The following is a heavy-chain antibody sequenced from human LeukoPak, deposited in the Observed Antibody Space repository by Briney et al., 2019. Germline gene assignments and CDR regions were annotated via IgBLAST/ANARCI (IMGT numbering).Heavy chain of an antibody. CDR2: IGGGGTGT. J-gene: IGHJ2*01. Sequence: GGSLRLSCAASGFTFSSSAMTWVRQAPGKGLEWVSGIGGGGTGTHYADSVKGRFTVSRDNSRNTLYLQMNSLRAEDTALYYCAKDRTGGASYWYFDLRGRGTLVTVSS. D-gene: IGHD1-26*01. CDR3: AKDRTGGASYWYFDL. V-gene: IGHV3-23*01. CDR1: GFTFSSSA.